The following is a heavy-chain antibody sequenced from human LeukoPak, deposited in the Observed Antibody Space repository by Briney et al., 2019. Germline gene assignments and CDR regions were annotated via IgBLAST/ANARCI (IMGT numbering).Heavy chain of an antibody. CDR1: GGSISYDY. J-gene: IGHJ4*02. Sequence: PSETLSLTCTVSGGSISYDYWSWIRQSPGKRLGWIGYIHYSGATNYSPSLKSRVTISVDTSKNQFSLKLSSVTAADTALYYCATLRGASTAVFDSWGQGALVTVSS. CDR3: ATLRGASTAVFDS. D-gene: IGHD2-21*02. V-gene: IGHV4-59*08. CDR2: IHYSGAT.